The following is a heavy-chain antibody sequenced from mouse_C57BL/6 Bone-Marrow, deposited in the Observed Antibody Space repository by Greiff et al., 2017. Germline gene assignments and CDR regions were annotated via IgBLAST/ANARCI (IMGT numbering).Heavy chain of an antibody. CDR1: GYTFTSYW. CDR3: AIAHYGSSYVPYAMDY. J-gene: IGHJ4*01. V-gene: IGHV1-74*01. CDR2: IHPSDSGT. Sequence: QVQLQQPGPELVKPGASVKVSCKASGYTFTSYWMHWVKQRPGQGLEWIGRIHPSDSGTNYNQKFKGKATLTVDKSSSTAYMQLNSLTSEDSAVXYCAIAHYGSSYVPYAMDYWGQGTSGTVSS. D-gene: IGHD1-1*01.